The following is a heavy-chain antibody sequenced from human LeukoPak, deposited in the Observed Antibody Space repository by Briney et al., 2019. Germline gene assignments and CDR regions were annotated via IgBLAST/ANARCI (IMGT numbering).Heavy chain of an antibody. CDR2: ITGSGGST. CDR1: GFTFRNYV. J-gene: IGHJ4*02. CDR3: AKGRERYNWNDFYFDN. D-gene: IGHD1-1*01. Sequence: GGSLRLSCAASGFTFRNYVMSWVRQAPGKGLEWVSGITGSGGSTYYADSVQGRFTISRDNSKNTLYLQMNSLRAEDTAKYYCAKGRERYNWNDFYFDNWGQGTLVTVSS. V-gene: IGHV3-23*01.